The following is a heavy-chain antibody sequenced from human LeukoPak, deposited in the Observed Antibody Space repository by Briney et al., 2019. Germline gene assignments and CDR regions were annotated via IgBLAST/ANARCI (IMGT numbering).Heavy chain of an antibody. D-gene: IGHD3-10*01. V-gene: IGHV4-4*07. CDR2: IYTSGST. J-gene: IGHJ6*02. CDR1: GGSISSYY. CDR3: ARDATMVRGDPYGMDV. Sequence: SETLSLTRTVSGGSISSYYWSWIRQPAGKGLEWIGRIYTSGSTNYNPSLKSRVTMSVDTSKNQFSLKLSSVTAADTAVYYCARDATMVRGDPYGMDVWGQGTTVTVSS.